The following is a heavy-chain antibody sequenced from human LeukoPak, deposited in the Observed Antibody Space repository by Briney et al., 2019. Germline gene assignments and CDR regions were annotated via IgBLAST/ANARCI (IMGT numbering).Heavy chain of an antibody. J-gene: IGHJ6*02. CDR2: ISAYNGNT. CDR1: GYTFTSCG. D-gene: IGHD2-2*01. V-gene: IGHV1-18*01. Sequence: ASVKVSCKASGYTFTSCGISWVRQAPGQGLEWMGWISAYNGNTNYAQKLQGRVTMTTDTSTSTAYMELRSLRSDDTAVYYCARGRKYQLLSSWDYYGMDVWGQGTTVTVSS. CDR3: ARGRKYQLLSSWDYYGMDV.